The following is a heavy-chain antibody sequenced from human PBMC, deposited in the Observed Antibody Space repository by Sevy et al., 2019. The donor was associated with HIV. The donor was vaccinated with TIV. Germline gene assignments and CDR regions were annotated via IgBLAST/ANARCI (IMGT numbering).Heavy chain of an antibody. V-gene: IGHV3-21*01. D-gene: IGHD2-21*01. CDR2: ISPTSSYI. Sequence: GGSLRLSCAASGFTFSIYTLNWVRQAPGKGLEWVSYISPTSSYIYYVDSVKGRFSISRDNAKNSLFLQMNSLRADDTAIYYCAKEDSNGVCYSSWGQGTLVTVSS. J-gene: IGHJ5*02. CDR1: GFTFSIYT. CDR3: AKEDSNGVCYSS.